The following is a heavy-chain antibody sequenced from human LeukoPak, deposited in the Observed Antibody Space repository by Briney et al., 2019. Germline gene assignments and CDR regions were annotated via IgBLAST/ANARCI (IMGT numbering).Heavy chain of an antibody. V-gene: IGHV4-39*01. Sequence: SETLSLTCDVSGGSISNGDYYWGWIRQPPGKGLQWIATIYYSGSTYYNPSLRSRVIISVDTSKNQFSLNLHSVTAADTAVYYCARRPDGTSHFDYWGQGTLVTVSS. CDR3: ARRPDGTSHFDY. D-gene: IGHD6-6*01. CDR1: GGSISNGDYY. CDR2: IYYSGST. J-gene: IGHJ4*02.